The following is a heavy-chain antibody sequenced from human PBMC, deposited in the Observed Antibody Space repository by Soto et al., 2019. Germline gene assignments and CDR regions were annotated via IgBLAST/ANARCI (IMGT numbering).Heavy chain of an antibody. D-gene: IGHD3-22*01. CDR1: GFTFSSYA. V-gene: IGHV3-23*01. CDR2: ISGSGGST. CDR3: AKGDYYYDSSGSY. J-gene: IGHJ4*02. Sequence: EVQLLESGGGLVQPGGSLRLSCAASGFTFSSYAMSWVRQAPGKGLEWVSAISGSGGSTYYADSVKGRFTISRDNSKNTLYLQMNSLRAEDPAVYYCAKGDYYYDSSGSYWGQGTLVTVSS.